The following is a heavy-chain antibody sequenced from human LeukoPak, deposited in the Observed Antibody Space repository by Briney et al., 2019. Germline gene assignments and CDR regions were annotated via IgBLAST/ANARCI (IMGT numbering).Heavy chain of an antibody. CDR3: AKVGGIVVVPAEY. CDR1: GFTFSSYA. D-gene: IGHD2-2*01. J-gene: IGHJ4*02. CDR2: ISGSGGST. V-gene: IGHV3-23*01. Sequence: PGGSLRLSCAASGFTFSSYAMSWVRQAPGKGLEWVSAISGSGGSTYYADSVKGRFTISRDNSKNTLYLQMNSLRAEGTAVYYCAKVGGIVVVPAEYWGQGTLVTVSS.